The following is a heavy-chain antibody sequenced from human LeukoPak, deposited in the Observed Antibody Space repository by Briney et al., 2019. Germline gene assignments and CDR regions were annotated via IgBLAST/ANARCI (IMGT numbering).Heavy chain of an antibody. CDR3: ARLEDYYSHFDY. CDR2: INPNSGGT. CDR1: GYTFTGYY. V-gene: IGHV1-2*02. D-gene: IGHD3-22*01. Sequence: ASVKVSCKASGYTFTGYYMHWVRQAPGQGLEWMGWINPNSGGTNYAQKFQGRVTMTRDTSISTAYMELSRLRSNDTAVYYFARLEDYYSHFDYWGQGTLVTVSS. J-gene: IGHJ4*02.